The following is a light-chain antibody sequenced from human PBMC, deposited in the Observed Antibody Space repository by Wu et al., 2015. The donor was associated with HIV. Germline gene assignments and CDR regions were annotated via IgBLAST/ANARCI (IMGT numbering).Light chain of an antibody. CDR1: QSISRS. J-gene: IGKJ1*01. CDR3: QQYNNWPPWT. CDR2: YTS. V-gene: IGKV3-15*01. Sequence: EIVLTQSPLTLSLSPGERASLSCRASQSISRSLVWFQQKPGQAPRLLIYYTSTRATGIPARFSGSGSGTEFTLTISNMQSEDFAVYYCQQYNNWPPWTFGQGTKVEMK.